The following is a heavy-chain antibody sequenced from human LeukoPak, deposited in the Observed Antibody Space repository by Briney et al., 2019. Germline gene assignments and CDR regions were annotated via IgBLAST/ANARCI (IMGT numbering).Heavy chain of an antibody. J-gene: IGHJ4*02. CDR1: GYTLTESS. D-gene: IGHD3-10*01. CDR3: ATVRVRYYYGSGTSFDY. CDR2: FDPEDGET. V-gene: IGHV1-24*01. Sequence: ASVKVSCKVSGYTLTESSMHWVRQAPGKGLEWMGGFDPEDGETIHAQKFQGRVTMTEDTSTDTAYMELSSLRSEDTAVYYCATVRVRYYYGSGTSFDYWGQGTLVTVSS.